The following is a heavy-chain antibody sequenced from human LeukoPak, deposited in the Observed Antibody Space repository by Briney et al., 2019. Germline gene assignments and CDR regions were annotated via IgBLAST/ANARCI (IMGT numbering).Heavy chain of an antibody. Sequence: ASVNVSCKASGYTFTDYYMHWVRQAPGQGLEWVGLMNPKSGATNYAQRFQDRVTMTRNTSNNTSYMELSRLASDDTAVYYCAREFRTTTWSYDAFDLWGQGTMVSVSS. CDR3: AREFRTTTWSYDAFDL. CDR2: MNPKSGAT. J-gene: IGHJ3*01. D-gene: IGHD1-1*01. V-gene: IGHV1-2*02. CDR1: GYTFTDYY.